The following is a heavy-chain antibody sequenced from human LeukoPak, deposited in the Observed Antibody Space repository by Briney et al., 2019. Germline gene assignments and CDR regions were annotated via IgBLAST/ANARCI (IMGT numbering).Heavy chain of an antibody. J-gene: IGHJ4*02. CDR2: IYTSGST. V-gene: IGHV4-4*07. CDR3: ARGVDYYGSGSYLY. CDR1: GGSISRYY. Sequence: PSETLSLTCTVSGGSISRYYWSWIRQPAGKGLEWIGRIYTSGSTNYNPSLKSRVTMSVDTSKNQFSLKLSSVTAADTAVYYCARGVDYYGSGSYLYWGQGTLVTVSS. D-gene: IGHD3-10*01.